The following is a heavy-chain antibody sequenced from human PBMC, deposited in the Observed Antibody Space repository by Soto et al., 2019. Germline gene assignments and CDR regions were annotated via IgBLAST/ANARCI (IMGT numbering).Heavy chain of an antibody. D-gene: IGHD1-26*01. CDR2: IDSTSMHI. J-gene: IGHJ4*02. Sequence: EVQLVESGGGLVKPGGSLRLSCAASGFTFSSNGMIWVRQAPGKGLEWVSYIDSTSMHIYYADSVKGRFTITRDNAKKSVYLQMTSLRAEDTAVYYCARLVGAYQHYIDYWGQGTLVTVSS. CDR3: ARLVGAYQHYIDY. CDR1: GFTFSSNG. V-gene: IGHV3-21*02.